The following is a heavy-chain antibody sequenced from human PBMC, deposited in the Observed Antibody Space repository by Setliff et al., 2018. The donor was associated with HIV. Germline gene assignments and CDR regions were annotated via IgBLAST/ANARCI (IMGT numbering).Heavy chain of an antibody. J-gene: IGHJ4*02. CDR1: RGSFSHYY. Sequence: SETLSLTCAVYRGSFSHYYWTWIRQSPGKGLEWIAEINQERTTFYNPSLRSRLIMSLDTSNNQFSLNLNSVTASDRGVYYCARLGESGYDFRGYFDYWGPGMLVTVSS. CDR2: INQERTT. D-gene: IGHD5-12*01. CDR3: ARLGESGYDFRGYFDY. V-gene: IGHV4-34*01.